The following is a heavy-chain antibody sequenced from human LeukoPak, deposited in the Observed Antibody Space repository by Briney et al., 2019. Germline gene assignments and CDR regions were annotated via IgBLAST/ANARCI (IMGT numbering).Heavy chain of an antibody. V-gene: IGHV3-23*01. CDR3: ANTPGGDTAMVTFTFDY. D-gene: IGHD5-18*01. Sequence: GGSLRLSCAASGFTFSSYAMSWVRQPPGKGLEWVSAISGSGGSTYYADSVKGRFTISRDNSKNTLYLQMNSLRAEDTAVYYCANTPGGDTAMVTFTFDYWGQGTLVTVSS. J-gene: IGHJ4*02. CDR2: ISGSGGST. CDR1: GFTFSSYA.